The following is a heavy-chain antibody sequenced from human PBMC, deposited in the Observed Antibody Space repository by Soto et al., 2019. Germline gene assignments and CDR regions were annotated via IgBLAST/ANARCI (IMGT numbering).Heavy chain of an antibody. CDR2: IYYSGST. CDR1: GGSISSYY. D-gene: IGHD4-17*01. J-gene: IGHJ4*02. CDR3: ARRYGVYFAY. V-gene: IGHV4-59*08. Sequence: QVQLQESGPGLVKPSETLSLTCTVSGGSISSYYWSWIRQPPGKGLEWIGYIYYSGSTNYNPSLMRPVTISVDTPKNQLSLKLSSVTAAHTAVSYCARRYGVYFAYWGQGTLVTVSS.